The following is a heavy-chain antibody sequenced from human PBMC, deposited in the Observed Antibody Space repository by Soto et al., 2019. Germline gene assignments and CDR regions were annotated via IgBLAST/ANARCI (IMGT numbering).Heavy chain of an antibody. CDR3: AGSYGPADS. CDR1: DFIFSNYH. V-gene: IGHV3-21*02. Sequence: EVQLVESGGGPVKPGGSLRLSCAASDFIFSNYHMNWIRQAPGKGLEWVSSISSGGDNVYYTASVNGRFTISRDNAKNSLFLQMNSLRAEDTAVYYCAGSYGPADSWGQGTLVTVSS. D-gene: IGHD3-16*01. J-gene: IGHJ5*01. CDR2: ISSGGDNV.